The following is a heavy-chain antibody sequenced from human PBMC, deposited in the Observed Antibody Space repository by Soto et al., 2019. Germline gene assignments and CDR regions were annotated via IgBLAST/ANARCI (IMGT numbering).Heavy chain of an antibody. V-gene: IGHV3-33*01. CDR1: GFTFSTYG. Sequence: QVQLVESGGGVVQPGRSLRLSCVASGFTFSTYGMHWVRQAPGKGLEWVALIWSDGNNKYNGDSVKGRFTISRDNSKNTLYLQMNSLRVEDTAVYYCARDPPEDSMGYFALDVWGQGTMVTVSS. CDR2: IWSDGNNK. CDR3: ARDPPEDSMGYFALDV. D-gene: IGHD3-9*01. J-gene: IGHJ3*01.